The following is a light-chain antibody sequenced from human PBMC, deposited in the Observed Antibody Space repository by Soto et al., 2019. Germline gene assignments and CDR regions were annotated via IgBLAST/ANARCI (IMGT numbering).Light chain of an antibody. Sequence: QSVLTQPASVSGSPAQSITISCTGTSSDVGGYNFVSWDQQHPGKAPKLMIYEVSNRPSGVSNRFSGSRSGNTASLTISGLQTEDEADYYCSSYASSGAYVFGTGTKVTVL. V-gene: IGLV2-14*01. CDR1: SSDVGGYNF. CDR2: EVS. CDR3: SSYASSGAYV. J-gene: IGLJ1*01.